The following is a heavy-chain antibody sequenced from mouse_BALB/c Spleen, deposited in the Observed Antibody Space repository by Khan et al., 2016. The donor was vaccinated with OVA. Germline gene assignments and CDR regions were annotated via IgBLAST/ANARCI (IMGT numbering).Heavy chain of an antibody. CDR1: GFTFSSYG. CDR2: ISGDSSTI. J-gene: IGHJ2*01. D-gene: IGHD1-1*01. Sequence: EVQLVESGGGLVQPGGSRKLSCAASGFTFSSYGMHWVRQAPEKGLEWVAYISGDSSTIYYTDKVKGRFTISREHPKNTLSMQMTSLMYEDTAMSYCATSYYDGYYVDYWGPGTTLTGSS. V-gene: IGHV5-17*02. CDR3: ATSYYDGYYVDY.